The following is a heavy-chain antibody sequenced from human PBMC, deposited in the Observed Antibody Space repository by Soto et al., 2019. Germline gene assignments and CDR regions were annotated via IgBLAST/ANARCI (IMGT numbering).Heavy chain of an antibody. J-gene: IGHJ4*02. V-gene: IGHV3-30*18. CDR2: ISYDGSHK. Sequence: GGSLRLSCAASGFTFSSNGMHWVRQAPGKGLEWVAIISYDGSHKYYADSVKGRFTISRDNSKNTLFLQMNSLRAEDTAVYYCAKDRVESGLGEIDYWGQGTLVTVSS. CDR3: AKDRVESGLGEIDY. D-gene: IGHD3-16*01. CDR1: GFTFSSNG.